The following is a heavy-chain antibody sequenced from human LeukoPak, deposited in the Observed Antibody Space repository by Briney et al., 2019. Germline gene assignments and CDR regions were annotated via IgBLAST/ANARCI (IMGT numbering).Heavy chain of an antibody. D-gene: IGHD2-21*02. V-gene: IGHV3-73*01. Sequence: GGSLRLSCAASGFTFDDYAMHWVRQASGKGLEWVGRVRSKANSYATAYAASVKGRFTISRDDSKNTAYLQMNSLKTEDTAVYYCTSAAYCGGDCQGNAFDIWGQGTMVTVSS. J-gene: IGHJ3*02. CDR3: TSAAYCGGDCQGNAFDI. CDR2: VRSKANSYAT. CDR1: GFTFDDYA.